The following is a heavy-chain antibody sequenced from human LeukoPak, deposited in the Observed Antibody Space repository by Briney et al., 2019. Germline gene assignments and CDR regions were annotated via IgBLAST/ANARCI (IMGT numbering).Heavy chain of an antibody. J-gene: IGHJ4*02. CDR1: GYTFTSYG. CDR2: ISAYNGNT. Sequence: GASVKVSCKASGYTFTSYGISWVRQAPGQGLEWMGWISAYNGNTNYAQKLQGRVTMTTDTSTSTAYMELRSLRSDDTAVYYCARDLGIVVVPAAHGHWGQGTLVTVSS. CDR3: ARDLGIVVVPAAHGH. D-gene: IGHD2-2*01. V-gene: IGHV1-18*01.